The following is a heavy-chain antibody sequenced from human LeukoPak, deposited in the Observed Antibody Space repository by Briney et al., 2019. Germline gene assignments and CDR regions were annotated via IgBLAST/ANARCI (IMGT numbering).Heavy chain of an antibody. CDR1: GGSISSGGYY. Sequence: SQTLSLTCTVSGGSISSGGYYWSWIRQPPGKGLEWIGYIYYSGSTNYNPSLKSRVTISVDTSKNQFSLKLSSVTAADTAVYYCARDTGGMGSRGDWFDPWGQGTLVTVSS. J-gene: IGHJ5*02. D-gene: IGHD1-26*01. CDR2: IYYSGST. V-gene: IGHV4-61*08. CDR3: ARDTGGMGSRGDWFDP.